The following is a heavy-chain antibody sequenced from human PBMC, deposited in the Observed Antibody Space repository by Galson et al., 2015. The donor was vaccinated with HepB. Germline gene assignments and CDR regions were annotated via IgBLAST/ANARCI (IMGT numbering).Heavy chain of an antibody. V-gene: IGHV3-53*01. CDR2: IYSAGNT. J-gene: IGHJ3*02. CDR1: GFIVSRNY. Sequence: SLRLSCAASGFIVSRNYMTWVRQAPGRGLEWVSIIYSAGNTNYADSVKGRFTTSRDNSKNTVYLQMNSLRVEDTAVYYCARVWGGFGNDTFDIRGQGTMVTVSS. D-gene: IGHD3-10*01. CDR3: ARVWGGFGNDTFDI.